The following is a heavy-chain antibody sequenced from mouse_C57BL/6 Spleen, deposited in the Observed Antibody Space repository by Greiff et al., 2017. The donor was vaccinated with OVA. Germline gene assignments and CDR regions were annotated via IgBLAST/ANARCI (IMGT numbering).Heavy chain of an antibody. CDR2: ISDGGSYT. CDR3: ARDWLFDY. V-gene: IGHV5-4*01. Sequence: EVKLVESGGGLVKPGGSLKLSCAASGFTFSSYAMSWVRQTPEKRLEWVATISDGGSYTYYPDNVKGRFTISRDNAKNNLYLQMSHLKSEDTAMYYCARDWLFDYWGQGTTLTVSS. CDR1: GFTFSSYA. J-gene: IGHJ2*01.